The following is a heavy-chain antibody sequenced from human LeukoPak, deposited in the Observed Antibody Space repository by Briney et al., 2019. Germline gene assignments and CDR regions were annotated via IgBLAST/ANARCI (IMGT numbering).Heavy chain of an antibody. CDR2: TNPNSGGS. V-gene: IGHV1-2*02. Sequence: ASVKVSCKASGHTFSSYYMNWVRQAPGQGLEWMGWTNPNSGGSYFAQKFKGRVTMTRDTSIGTAYMELNRLTYDDTAVYYCGRDRHWNQGNFDYWGQGTLVTVSS. D-gene: IGHD1-1*01. CDR3: GRDRHWNQGNFDY. J-gene: IGHJ4*02. CDR1: GHTFSSYY.